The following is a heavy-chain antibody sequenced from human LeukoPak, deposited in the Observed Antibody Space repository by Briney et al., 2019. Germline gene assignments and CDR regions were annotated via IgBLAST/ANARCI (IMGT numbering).Heavy chain of an antibody. Sequence: SVKVSCKASGGTFSSYAISWVRQAPGQGLEWMGRIIPILGIANYAQKFQGRVTITADKSTSTAYMEPSSLRSEDTAVYYCASPTHITMVRGVTKYYYGMDVWGQGTTVTVSS. CDR2: IIPILGIA. CDR1: GGTFSSYA. V-gene: IGHV1-69*04. CDR3: ASPTHITMVRGVTKYYYGMDV. J-gene: IGHJ6*02. D-gene: IGHD3-10*01.